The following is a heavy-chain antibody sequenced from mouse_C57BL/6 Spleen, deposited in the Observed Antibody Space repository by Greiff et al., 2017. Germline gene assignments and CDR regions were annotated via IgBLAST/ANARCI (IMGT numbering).Heavy chain of an antibody. CDR3: ARSNWGDY. CDR1: GYAFSSSW. V-gene: IGHV1-82*01. D-gene: IGHD4-1*01. J-gene: IGHJ2*01. Sequence: VKLMESGPELVKPGASVKISCKASGYAFSSSWMNWVKQRPGKGLEWIGRIYPGDGDTNYNGKFKGKATLTADKSSSTAYMQLSSLTSEDSAVYFCARSNWGDYWGQGTTLTVSS. CDR2: IYPGDGDT.